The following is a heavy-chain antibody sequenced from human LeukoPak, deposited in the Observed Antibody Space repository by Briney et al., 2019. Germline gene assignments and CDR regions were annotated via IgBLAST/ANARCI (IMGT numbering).Heavy chain of an antibody. CDR3: AKLYYDFWSGPLTSYFDY. V-gene: IGHV3-7*01. CDR2: IKQDGSEK. D-gene: IGHD3-3*01. CDR1: GFTFSSYW. J-gene: IGHJ4*02. Sequence: GGSLRLSCAASGFTFSSYWMSWVRQAPGKGLEWVANIKQDGSEKYYVDSVKGRFTISRDNAKNSLYLQMNSLRAEDTAVYYCAKLYYDFWSGPLTSYFDYWGQGTLVTVSS.